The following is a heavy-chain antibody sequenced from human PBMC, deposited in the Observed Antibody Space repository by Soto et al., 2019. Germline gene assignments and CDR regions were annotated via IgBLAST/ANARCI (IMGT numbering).Heavy chain of an antibody. CDR2: ISYDGSNK. CDR3: AKAGYSYGAPLYYYYGMDV. J-gene: IGHJ6*02. D-gene: IGHD5-18*01. CDR1: GFTFSSYG. V-gene: IGHV3-30*18. Sequence: GGSLRLSCAASGFTFSSYGMHWVRQAPGKGLEWVAVISYDGSNKYYADTVKGRFTISRDNSKNTLYLQMNSLRAEDTAVYYCAKAGYSYGAPLYYYYGMDVWGQGTTVTVSS.